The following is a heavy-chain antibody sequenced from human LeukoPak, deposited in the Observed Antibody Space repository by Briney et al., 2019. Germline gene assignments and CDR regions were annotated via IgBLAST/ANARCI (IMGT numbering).Heavy chain of an antibody. CDR1: GGSISSYY. CDR3: ARVHYYDSSGYVKWPSGRVYYMDV. Sequence: AETLSLTCTVCGGSISSYYWRWIRPPAGKGLEWIGRIYTGGSTNYNPSVKGRVTISVDTSRNQFSLKLSSVTAADTAVYYCARVHYYDSSGYVKWPSGRVYYMDVWGKGTRSPSP. CDR2: IYTGGST. J-gene: IGHJ6*03. D-gene: IGHD3-22*01. V-gene: IGHV4-4*07.